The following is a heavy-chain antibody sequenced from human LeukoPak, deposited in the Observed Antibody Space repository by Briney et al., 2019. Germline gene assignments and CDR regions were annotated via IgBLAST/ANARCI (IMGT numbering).Heavy chain of an antibody. CDR1: GGSISSYY. Sequence: SETLSLTCTVSGGSISSYYWSWIRQPAGKGQEWIGRIYTSGSTNYNPSLKSRVTMSVDTSKNQFSLKLSSVTAADTAVYYCAREAYSSGWHYYYYYYMDVWGKGTTVTVSS. CDR2: IYTSGST. D-gene: IGHD6-19*01. J-gene: IGHJ6*03. CDR3: AREAYSSGWHYYYYYYMDV. V-gene: IGHV4-4*07.